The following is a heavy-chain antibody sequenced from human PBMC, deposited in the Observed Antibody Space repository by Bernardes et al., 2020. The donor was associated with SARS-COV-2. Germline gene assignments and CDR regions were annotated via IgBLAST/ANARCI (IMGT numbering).Heavy chain of an antibody. CDR1: GGPISSSAYY. CDR2: MYSSGRI. D-gene: IGHD1-1*01. Sequence: SETLSLTCTVSGGPISSSAYYWSWLRQPPGKGLEWIGRMYSSGRISYNSSLKSRVTISADTSKNQFSLKVTSVTVADTAVYYCAREAWACNTKGWFDPGGHETQVTVS. V-gene: IGHV4-39*07. J-gene: IGHJ5*02. CDR3: AREAWACNTKGWFDP.